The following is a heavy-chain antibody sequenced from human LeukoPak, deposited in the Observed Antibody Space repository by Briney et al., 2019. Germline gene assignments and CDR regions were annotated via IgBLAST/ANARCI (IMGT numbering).Heavy chain of an antibody. CDR2: ISGGGGSI. V-gene: IGHV3-23*01. Sequence: GGSLRLSCVASGFTFSSYAMSWVRQAPGKGLEWVSGISGGGGSIHYADSVKGRFTISRDNSMNTLYLQMNSLRAEDTAVYYCARYRSVTTGKGFFDYWGQGTLVTVSS. J-gene: IGHJ4*02. D-gene: IGHD4-17*01. CDR1: GFTFSSYA. CDR3: ARYRSVTTGKGFFDY.